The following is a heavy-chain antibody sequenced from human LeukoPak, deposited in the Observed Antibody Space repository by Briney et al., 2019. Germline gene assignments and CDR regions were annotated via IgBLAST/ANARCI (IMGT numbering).Heavy chain of an antibody. CDR2: IWYDGSKE. J-gene: IGHJ4*02. D-gene: IGHD4-23*01. V-gene: IGHV3-33*08. CDR1: GFTFSSYA. CDR3: ARGRGADTGGNSGHFDS. Sequence: PGGSLRLSCAASGFTFSSYAMHCVRQAPDKGLEWVAVIWYDGSKEYYADSVKGRFTASRGNSKDTLFLQMNSLRVEDTAVYYCARGRGADTGGNSGHFDSWGQGTLVTVSS.